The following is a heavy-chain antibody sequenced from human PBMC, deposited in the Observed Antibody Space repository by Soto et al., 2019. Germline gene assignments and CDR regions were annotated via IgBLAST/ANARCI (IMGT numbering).Heavy chain of an antibody. CDR2: INAYSGNT. Sequence: GASVKVSCKASGYSFTNYYMRWVRQAPGQGLEWMGTINAYSGNTNYAQKLQGRVTMTTDTSTSTAYMELRSLRSDDTAVYYCARDWGKHYYDSRPPFDYWGQGTLVTVSS. CDR3: ARDWGKHYYDSRPPFDY. D-gene: IGHD3-22*01. V-gene: IGHV1-18*04. CDR1: GYSFTNYY. J-gene: IGHJ4*02.